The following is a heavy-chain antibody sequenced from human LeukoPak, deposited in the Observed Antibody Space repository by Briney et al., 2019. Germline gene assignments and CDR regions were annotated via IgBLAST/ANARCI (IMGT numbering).Heavy chain of an antibody. CDR1: GGTFSSYA. CDR2: IIPILGIA. V-gene: IGHV1-69*04. D-gene: IGHD1-26*01. J-gene: IGHJ5*02. CDR3: AGPNSGQGVGWFDP. Sequence: SVKVSCKASGGTFSSYAISWVRQAPGQGLEWMGRIIPILGIASYAQKFQGRVTITADKSTSTAYMELSSLRSEDTAVYYCAGPNSGQGVGWFDPWGQGTLVTVSS.